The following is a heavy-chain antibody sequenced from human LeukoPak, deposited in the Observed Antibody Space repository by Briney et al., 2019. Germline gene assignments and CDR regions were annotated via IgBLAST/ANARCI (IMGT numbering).Heavy chain of an antibody. CDR1: GGTFSSYA. D-gene: IGHD1-26*01. CDR3: ARGGSGSYDAFDI. Sequence: GASVKVSCKASGGTFSSYAISWVRQAPGQGLEWMGRIIPILGMANYAQKFQGRVTITADKSTSTAYMELSSLRSEDTAVYYCARGGSGSYDAFDIWGQGTMVTVSS. J-gene: IGHJ3*02. CDR2: IIPILGMA. V-gene: IGHV1-69*04.